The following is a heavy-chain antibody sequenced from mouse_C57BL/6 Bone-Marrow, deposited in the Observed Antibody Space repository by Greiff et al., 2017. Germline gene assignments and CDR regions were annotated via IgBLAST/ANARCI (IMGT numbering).Heavy chain of an antibody. D-gene: IGHD4-1*01. J-gene: IGHJ2*01. CDR2: IYPTSGRT. CDR3: ARSGPLGRSFDY. V-gene: IGHV1-55*01. CDR1: GYTFTSYW. Sequence: QVQLQQPGAELVKPGASVKMSCKASGYTFTSYWLTWVKQRPGQGLEWIGDIYPTSGRTNYNEKFKSKAILTVDTSSNTAYMQLSSLTSEDSAVFYCARSGPLGRSFDYWGQGTTLTGSS.